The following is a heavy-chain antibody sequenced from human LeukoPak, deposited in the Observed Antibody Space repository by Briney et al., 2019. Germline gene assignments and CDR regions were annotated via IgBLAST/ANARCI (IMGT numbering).Heavy chain of an antibody. V-gene: IGHV6-1*01. D-gene: IGHD3-10*01. J-gene: IGHJ4*02. CDR3: VREGSGGGEGSFDY. CDR2: TYYMANWYN. Sequence: SQTLSLTCAISGDSVSSNSAAWNWIRQSPSRGLEGLVRTYYMANWYNDYALSVKSRITINPHTSKNQFSLQVNSVTPEDTAVYFCVREGSGGGEGSFDYWGQGTLVTVSS. CDR1: GDSVSSNSAA.